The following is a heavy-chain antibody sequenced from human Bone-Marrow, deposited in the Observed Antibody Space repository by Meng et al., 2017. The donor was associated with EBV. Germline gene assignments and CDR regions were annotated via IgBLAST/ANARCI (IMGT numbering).Heavy chain of an antibody. Sequence: LLVQSGAEVKKPGASVNVSCKASGYTLTTYTIHWVRQAPGQRLEWMGWINPGNGNTEYSQKFQGRLTFTRDTSASTAYMELSSLRSEDTAIYYCARGYYDSSGSYDWFDPWGQGTLVTVSS. D-gene: IGHD3-22*01. CDR3: ARGYYDSSGSYDWFDP. CDR1: GYTLTTYT. V-gene: IGHV1-3*01. J-gene: IGHJ5*02. CDR2: INPGNGNT.